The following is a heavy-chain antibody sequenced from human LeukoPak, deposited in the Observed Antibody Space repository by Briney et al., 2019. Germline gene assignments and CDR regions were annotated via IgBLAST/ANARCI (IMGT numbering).Heavy chain of an antibody. CDR2: VSSNGGSS. J-gene: IGHJ5*02. D-gene: IGHD3-10*01. V-gene: IGHV3-64D*09. CDR1: GFTFSSYA. Sequence: GGSLRLSCSAPGFTFSSYAMHWVRQAPGKGLEYVSAVSSNGGSSYYADSVKGRFAISRDNFKKTLYLQMSSLRAEDTAVYYCVKDHRRGAWGQGTLVTVSS. CDR3: VKDHRRGA.